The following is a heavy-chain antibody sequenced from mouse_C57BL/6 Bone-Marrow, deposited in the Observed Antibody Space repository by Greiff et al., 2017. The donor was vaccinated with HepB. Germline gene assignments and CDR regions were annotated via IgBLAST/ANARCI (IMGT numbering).Heavy chain of an antibody. J-gene: IGHJ3*01. CDR1: GFTFSSYG. D-gene: IGHD1-1*01. Sequence: EVKVVESGGDLVKPGGSLKLSCAASGFTFSSYGMSWVRQTPDKRLEWVATISSGGSYTYYPDSVKGRFTISRDNAKNTLYLQMSSLKSEDTAMYYCASPLLLRYPFAYWGQGTLVTVSA. CDR3: ASPLLLRYPFAY. V-gene: IGHV5-6*01. CDR2: ISSGGSYT.